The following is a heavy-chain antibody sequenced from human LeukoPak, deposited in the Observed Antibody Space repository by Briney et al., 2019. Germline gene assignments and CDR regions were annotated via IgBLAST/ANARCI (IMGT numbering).Heavy chain of an antibody. V-gene: IGHV3-9*01. D-gene: IGHD3-3*01. CDR2: ISWNSGSI. J-gene: IGHJ3*02. CDR3: SRDMTIFGALGAFDI. CDR1: GFTFDDYA. Sequence: GGSLRLSCAASGFTFDDYAMHWVRQAPGKGLEWVSGISWNSGSINYADSVKGRFTISRDNAKNSLYLQMNSLKTEDTALYYCSRDMTIFGALGAFDIWGQGTMVTVSS.